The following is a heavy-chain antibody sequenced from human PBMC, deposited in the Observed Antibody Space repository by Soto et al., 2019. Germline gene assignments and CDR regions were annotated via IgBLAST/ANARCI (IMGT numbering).Heavy chain of an antibody. CDR1: GVTFSDYY. CDR2: ISSSSSYT. V-gene: IGHV3-11*06. J-gene: IGHJ4*02. D-gene: IGHD6-13*01. Sequence: GGSLRLSCAASGVTFSDYYMSWIRQAPGKGLEWVSYISSSSSYTNYADSVKGRFTISRDNAKNSLYLQMNSLRAEDTAVYYCARAPPPGIAAAGTPDYWGQGTLVTVSS. CDR3: ARAPPPGIAAAGTPDY.